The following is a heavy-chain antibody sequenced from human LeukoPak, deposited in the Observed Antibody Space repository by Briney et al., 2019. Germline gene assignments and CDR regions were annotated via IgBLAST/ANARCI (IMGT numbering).Heavy chain of an antibody. CDR1: GFTVSSNY. V-gene: IGHV3-53*01. D-gene: IGHD3-9*01. J-gene: IGHJ4*02. Sequence: GGSLRLSCAASGFTVSSNYVSWVRQAPGKGLEWVSVIHSDGKTYYADSVKGRFTISRDSSQNTLYLQMNSLRSEDTAVYYCARHGVLRYIDDWGQGTLVTVSS. CDR2: IHSDGKT. CDR3: ARHGVLRYIDD.